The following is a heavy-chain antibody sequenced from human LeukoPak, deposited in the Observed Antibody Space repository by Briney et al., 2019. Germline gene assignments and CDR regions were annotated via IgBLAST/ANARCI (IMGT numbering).Heavy chain of an antibody. CDR1: GDSMSYYY. CDR3: ARGDYYDGGGRNWFDV. CDR2: IHTSGTT. J-gene: IGHJ5*02. D-gene: IGHD3-16*01. Sequence: SETLSLTCTVSGDSMSYYYWNFIRQPAGKGLEWIGRIHTSGTTYYSAPLKSRVSMSVDSSRNQFSLRLTSVTAADTAIYFCARGDYYDGGGRNWFDVWGQGTLVTVSS. V-gene: IGHV4-4*07.